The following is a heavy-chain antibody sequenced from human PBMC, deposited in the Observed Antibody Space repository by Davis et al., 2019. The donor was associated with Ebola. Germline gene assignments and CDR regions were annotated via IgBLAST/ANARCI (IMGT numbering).Heavy chain of an antibody. Sequence: ASVKVSCKASGYSFTSYGLSWVRQAPGQGLEWMGWISAYNDNTNYEQKPQGRVTMTTDTSTSTAYMELRSLRSDDTAVYYCARVRGMITFGGTLDNWGQGTLVTVSS. CDR1: GYSFTSYG. CDR2: ISAYNDNT. CDR3: ARVRGMITFGGTLDN. V-gene: IGHV1-18*01. J-gene: IGHJ4*02. D-gene: IGHD3-16*01.